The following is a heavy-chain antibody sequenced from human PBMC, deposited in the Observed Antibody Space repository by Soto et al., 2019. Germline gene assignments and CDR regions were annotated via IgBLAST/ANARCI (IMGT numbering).Heavy chain of an antibody. CDR1: GGSISSGGYY. CDR2: IYFSGST. Sequence: QVQLQESGPGLVKPSQTLSLTCSVSGGSISSGGYYWSWIRQHPEKGLEWIGYIYFSGSTNYNPSLKSRVIISVDTSSNRCCLDLRPVTAADPAIYYCARHSASWEWFDYWGQGTLVTVSS. D-gene: IGHD1-26*01. J-gene: IGHJ5*01. V-gene: IGHV4-31*03. CDR3: ARHSASWEWFDY.